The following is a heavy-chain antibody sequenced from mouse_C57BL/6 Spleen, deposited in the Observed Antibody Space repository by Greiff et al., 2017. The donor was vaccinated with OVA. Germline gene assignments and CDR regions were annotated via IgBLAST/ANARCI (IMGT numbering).Heavy chain of an antibody. CDR2: INPSSGYT. CDR1: GYTFTSYT. D-gene: IGHD1-1*01. CDR3: ARWYYYLYYFDY. Sequence: QVQLQQSGAELARPGASVKMSCKASGYTFTSYTMHWVKQRPGQGLEWIGYINPSSGYTKYNQKFKDKATLTADTSSSTAYMQLSSLTSEDSAVYYCARWYYYLYYFDYWGQGTTLTVSS. V-gene: IGHV1-4*01. J-gene: IGHJ2*01.